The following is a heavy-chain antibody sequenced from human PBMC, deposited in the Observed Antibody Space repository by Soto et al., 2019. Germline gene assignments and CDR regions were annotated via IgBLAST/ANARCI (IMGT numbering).Heavy chain of an antibody. Sequence: PSETLSLTCTVSGGSISSSSYYWGWIRQPPGKGLEWIGSIYYSGSTYYNPSLKSRVTISVDTSKNQFSLRAEDTAVYYCARVLYMVRGPPIGLDPWGQGTLVTVSS. V-gene: IGHV4-39*01. J-gene: IGHJ5*02. CDR3: ARVLYMVRGPPIGLDP. D-gene: IGHD3-10*01. CDR2: IYYSGST. CDR1: GGSISSSSYY.